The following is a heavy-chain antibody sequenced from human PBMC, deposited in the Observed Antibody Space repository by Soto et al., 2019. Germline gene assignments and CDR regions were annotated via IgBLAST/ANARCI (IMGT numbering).Heavy chain of an antibody. D-gene: IGHD5-18*01. Sequence: EVQLLESGGGLVQQGGSLRLSCAASAFTFSSYAMSWVRQTPRKGLEWVSSISGSGDSTFYADSVKGRFTISRDNSKNTMYLEMSSLRAEDTAIYFCAKDGRIHLYSPPFDYWVQGALVSVTS. V-gene: IGHV3-23*01. CDR1: AFTFSSYA. J-gene: IGHJ4*02. CDR3: AKDGRIHLYSPPFDY. CDR2: ISGSGDST.